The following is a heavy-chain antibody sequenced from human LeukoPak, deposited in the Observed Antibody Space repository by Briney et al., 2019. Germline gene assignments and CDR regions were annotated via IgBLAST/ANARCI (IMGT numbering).Heavy chain of an antibody. D-gene: IGHD5-24*01. CDR3: ARDWAPYKESNWFDP. CDR2: INPSGGST. CDR1: GYTFTSYY. J-gene: IGHJ5*02. Sequence: ASVKVSCKASGYTFTSYYMHWVRQAPGQGLEWMGIINPSGGSTSYAQKFQGRVTMTRGTSTSTVYMELSSLRSEDTAVYYCARDWAPYKESNWFDPWGQGTLVTVSS. V-gene: IGHV1-46*01.